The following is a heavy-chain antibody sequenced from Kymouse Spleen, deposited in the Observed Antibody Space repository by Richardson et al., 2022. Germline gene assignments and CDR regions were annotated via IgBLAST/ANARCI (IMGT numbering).Heavy chain of an antibody. D-gene: IGHD6-6*01. Sequence: QLQLQESGPGLVKPSETLSLTCTVSGGSISSSSYYWGWIRQPPGKGLEWIGSIYYSGSTYYNPSLKSRVTISVDTSKNQFSLKLSSVTAADTAVYYCASLEYSSSFYYYYGMDVWGQGTTVTVSS. CDR2: IYYSGST. J-gene: IGHJ6*02. CDR1: GGSISSSSYY. CDR3: ASLEYSSSFYYYYGMDV. V-gene: IGHV4-39*01.